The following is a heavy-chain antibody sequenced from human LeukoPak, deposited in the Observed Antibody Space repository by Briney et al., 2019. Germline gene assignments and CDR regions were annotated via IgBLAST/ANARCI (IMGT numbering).Heavy chain of an antibody. CDR2: INPNSGGT. CDR1: GYTFTGYY. V-gene: IGHV1-2*02. Sequence: ASVTVSCKASGYTFTGYYMHWVRQAPGQGLEWMGWINPNSGGTNYAQKFQGRVTMTRDTSISTAYMELSRLRSDDTAVYYCAKDHKIVVVPSATPDYWGQGTLVTVSS. D-gene: IGHD2-2*01. CDR3: AKDHKIVVVPSATPDY. J-gene: IGHJ4*02.